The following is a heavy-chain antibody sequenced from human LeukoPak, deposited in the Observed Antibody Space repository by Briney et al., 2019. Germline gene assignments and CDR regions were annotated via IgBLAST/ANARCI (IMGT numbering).Heavy chain of an antibody. CDR1: GYTFTSYG. J-gene: IGHJ3*02. CDR3: ARGPPPCLRNCGGALDI. Sequence: GASVKVSCKASGYTFTSYGISWVRQAPGQGLEWMGWISAYNGNTNYAQKLQGRVTMTTDTSTSTAYMELRSLRSDDTAVYYCARGPPPCLRNCGGALDIWGQGTMVTVSS. CDR2: ISAYNGNT. V-gene: IGHV1-18*01. D-gene: IGHD2-21*01.